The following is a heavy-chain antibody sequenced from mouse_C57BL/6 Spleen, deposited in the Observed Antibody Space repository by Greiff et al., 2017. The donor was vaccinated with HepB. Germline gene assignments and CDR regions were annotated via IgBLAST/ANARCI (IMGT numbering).Heavy chain of an antibody. CDR2: INPNNGGT. CDR1: GYTFTDYY. CDR3: ARRPFYYGSSYWYFDV. J-gene: IGHJ1*03. D-gene: IGHD1-1*01. V-gene: IGHV1-26*01. Sequence: EVQLQQSGPELVKPGASVKISCKASGYTFTDYYMNWVKQSHGKSLEWIGDINPNNGGTSYNQKFKGKATLTVDKSYSTAYMELRSLTSEDSAVYYCARRPFYYGSSYWYFDVWGTGTTVTVSS.